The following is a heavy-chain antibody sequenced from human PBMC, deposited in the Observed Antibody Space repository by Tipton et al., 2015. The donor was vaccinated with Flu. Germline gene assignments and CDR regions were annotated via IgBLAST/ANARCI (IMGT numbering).Heavy chain of an antibody. V-gene: IGHV3-21*01. CDR1: GFTFSTYS. CDR2: IGTTSSYV. CDR3: ATLTGDDY. Sequence: SLRLSCAASGFTFSTYSMNWVRQAPGKGLEWVSSIGTTSSYVYYADSVKGRFTISRDNAKNSLYLQMNSLRAEDTAVYYCATLTGDDYWGPGRAGHRLL. J-gene: IGHJ4*02. D-gene: IGHD7-27*01.